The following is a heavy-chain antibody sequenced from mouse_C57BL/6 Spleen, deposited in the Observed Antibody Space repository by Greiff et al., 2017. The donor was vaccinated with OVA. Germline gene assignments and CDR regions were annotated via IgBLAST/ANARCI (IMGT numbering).Heavy chain of an antibody. J-gene: IGHJ2*01. CDR2: IYPGDGDT. CDR1: GYAFSSYW. CDR3: ARVGDGSSFYFDY. D-gene: IGHD1-1*01. V-gene: IGHV1-80*01. Sequence: VQLQQSGAELVKPGASVKISCKASGYAFSSYWMNWVKQRPGKGLEWIGQIYPGDGDTNYNGKFKGKATLTADKSSSTAYMQLSSLTSEDSAVYFCARVGDGSSFYFDYWGQGTTLTVSS.